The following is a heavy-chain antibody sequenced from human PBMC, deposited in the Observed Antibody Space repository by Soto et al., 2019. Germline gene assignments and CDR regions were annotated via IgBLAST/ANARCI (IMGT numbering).Heavy chain of an antibody. CDR3: ARVRGHYSNYYYYGMDV. CDR1: GGSISSYY. D-gene: IGHD4-4*01. V-gene: IGHV4-59*01. Sequence: SETLSLTCTVSGGSISSYYWSWIRQPPGKGLEWIGYIYYSGSTNYNPSLKSRVTISVDTSKNQFSLKLSSVTAADTAVYYCARVRGHYSNYYYYGMDVWGQGTTVTVSS. CDR2: IYYSGST. J-gene: IGHJ6*02.